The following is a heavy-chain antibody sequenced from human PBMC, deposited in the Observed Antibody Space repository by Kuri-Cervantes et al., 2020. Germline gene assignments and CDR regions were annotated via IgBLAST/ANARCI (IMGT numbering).Heavy chain of an antibody. D-gene: IGHD1/OR15-1a*01. Sequence: GGSLRLSCAASGFTFSTYWMIWVRQAPGKGLEWVASITRDGSAKNYVDSVKGRFTISRDNARNSLYLQMNSLRGEDTAVYYCARDNNGQDWGQGTLVTVSS. J-gene: IGHJ4*02. CDR1: GFTFSTYW. CDR3: ARDNNGQD. CDR2: ITRDGSAK. V-gene: IGHV3-7*01.